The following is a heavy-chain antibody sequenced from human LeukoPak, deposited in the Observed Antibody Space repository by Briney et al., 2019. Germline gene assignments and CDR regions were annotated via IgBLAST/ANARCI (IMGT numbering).Heavy chain of an antibody. CDR3: ARGLYGSSSLFDY. J-gene: IGHJ4*02. CDR2: IKQDGSKK. Sequence: GGSLRLSCVASGFPFSSYWMTWVRQAPGKGLEWVANIKQDGSKKSYVDSVKGRFTISRDNAKNSLYLQMNSLRAEDTAVYYCARGLYGSSSLFDYWGQGTLVTVSS. D-gene: IGHD6-13*01. V-gene: IGHV3-7*01. CDR1: GFPFSSYW.